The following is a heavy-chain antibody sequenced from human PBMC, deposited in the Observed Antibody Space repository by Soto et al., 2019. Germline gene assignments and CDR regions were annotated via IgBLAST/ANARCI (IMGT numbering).Heavy chain of an antibody. CDR3: AKDLRYFDWYPNWFDP. Sequence: PGGSLRLSCAASGFTFSSYAMSWVRQAPGKGLEWVSAISGSGGSTYYADSVKGRFTISRDNSKNTLYLQMNSLRAEDTAVYYCAKDLRYFDWYPNWFDPWGQGTLVTLSS. J-gene: IGHJ5*02. CDR2: ISGSGGST. V-gene: IGHV3-23*01. D-gene: IGHD3-9*01. CDR1: GFTFSSYA.